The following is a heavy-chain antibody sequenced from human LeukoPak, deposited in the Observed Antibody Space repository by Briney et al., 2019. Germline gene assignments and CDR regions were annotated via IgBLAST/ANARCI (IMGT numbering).Heavy chain of an antibody. Sequence: SETLSLTCTVSGASVSSSSYYWEWIRQPPGKGLEWVGSIFYSGSTHYNPSLKSRVTMSVDTSKNQFSLKLSSVTAADTAIYYCARGPGWFGETPLDYWGQGTLVTVSS. CDR1: GASVSSSSYY. J-gene: IGHJ4*02. V-gene: IGHV4-39*07. CDR3: ARGPGWFGETPLDY. CDR2: IFYSGST. D-gene: IGHD3-10*01.